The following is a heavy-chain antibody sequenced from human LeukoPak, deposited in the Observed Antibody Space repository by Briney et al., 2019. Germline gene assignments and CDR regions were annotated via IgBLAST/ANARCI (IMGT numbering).Heavy chain of an antibody. J-gene: IGHJ6*02. CDR2: INPHSGGT. D-gene: IGHD3-9*01. Sequence: ASVKVSCKASGYTFTGYYMHWVRQAPGQGLEWMGWINPHSGGTNYAPKFQGRVTMARDTSISTADMELSELRSDDTAVYYCARNTVLGTGTLTVWNAYYYGMDVWGQGTTVTVSS. CDR1: GYTFTGYY. CDR3: ARNTVLGTGTLTVWNAYYYGMDV. V-gene: IGHV1-2*02.